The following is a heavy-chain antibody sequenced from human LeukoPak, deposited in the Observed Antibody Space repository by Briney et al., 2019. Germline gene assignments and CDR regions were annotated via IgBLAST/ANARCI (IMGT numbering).Heavy chain of an antibody. V-gene: IGHV3-30*03. J-gene: IGHJ4*02. Sequence: GGSLRLSCAASGFTFRDYYMSCSRQAPRKGRGWVAVISYDGTNKYYTDSVKGRFTISRDNSKNSLSLQMNSLRADDTGVFYCARGKWYDILTGPFDYWGQGTLVTVSS. CDR2: ISYDGTNK. CDR1: GFTFRDYY. D-gene: IGHD3-9*01. CDR3: ARGKWYDILTGPFDY.